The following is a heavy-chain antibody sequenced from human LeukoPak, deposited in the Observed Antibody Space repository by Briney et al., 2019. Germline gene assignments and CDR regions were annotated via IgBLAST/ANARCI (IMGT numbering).Heavy chain of an antibody. J-gene: IGHJ4*02. D-gene: IGHD3-10*01. CDR3: VKGFVHPTYYFEY. Sequence: GGSLRLSCAASGFTFSSYAMMWVRQSPEKGLEWVSSISGSGDGTYYADSVRGRFTISRDNSKNTLYLQMNSLRAEDTAVYFCVKGFVHPTYYFEYWGQGTLVTVSS. CDR1: GFTFSSYA. V-gene: IGHV3-23*01. CDR2: ISGSGDGT.